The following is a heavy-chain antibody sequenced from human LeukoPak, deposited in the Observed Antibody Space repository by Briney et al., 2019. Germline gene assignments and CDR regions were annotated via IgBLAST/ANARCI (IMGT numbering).Heavy chain of an antibody. J-gene: IGHJ4*02. D-gene: IGHD3-10*01. CDR1: GGSISSYY. CDR3: ARSYYGSGSYYRN. CDR2: IYYSGST. Sequence: SETLSLTCTVSGGSISSYYWSWIQQPPGKVLEWIGYIYYSGSTNYNPSLKSRVTISVDTSKNQFSLKLSSVTAADTAVYYCARSYYGSGSYYRNWGQGTLVTVSS. V-gene: IGHV4-59*01.